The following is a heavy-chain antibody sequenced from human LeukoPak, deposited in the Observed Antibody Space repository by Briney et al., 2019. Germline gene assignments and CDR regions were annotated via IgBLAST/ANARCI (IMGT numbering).Heavy chain of an antibody. CDR2: ISYDGSNK. Sequence: PGGSLRLSCAASGFTFSSYAMHWVRQAPGKGLEWVAVISYDGSNKYYADSMKGRFTISRDNANNSLYLQMNSLSAEDTAIYYCARQPQVAHFDYWGQGTLVSVSS. CDR1: GFTFSSYA. D-gene: IGHD2-15*01. V-gene: IGHV3-30-3*01. J-gene: IGHJ4*02. CDR3: ARQPQVAHFDY.